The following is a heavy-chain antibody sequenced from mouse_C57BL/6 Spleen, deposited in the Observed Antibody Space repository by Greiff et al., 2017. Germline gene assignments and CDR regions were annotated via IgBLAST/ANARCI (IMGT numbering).Heavy chain of an antibody. CDR3: ARSSFPHYAMDD. CDR1: GFTFTDYY. D-gene: IGHD6-1*01. V-gene: IGHV7-3*01. Sequence: EVQLVESGGGLVQPGGSLSLSCAASGFTFTDYYMSWVRQPPGKALEWLGFIRNKANGYTTEYSASVKGRFTISRDNSQSILYLQMNALRAEDSATYYCARSSFPHYAMDDWGQGTSVTVSS. J-gene: IGHJ4*01. CDR2: IRNKANGYTT.